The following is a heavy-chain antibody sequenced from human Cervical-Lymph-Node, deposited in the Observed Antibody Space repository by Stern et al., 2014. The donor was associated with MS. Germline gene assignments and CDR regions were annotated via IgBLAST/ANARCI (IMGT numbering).Heavy chain of an antibody. CDR3: AREAWPNVDY. J-gene: IGHJ4*02. Sequence: QVQLVESGAELQEPGASVKVSCWASGYSFTTYGINWVRQAPGQGLEWRGYIDTDTGNPTYAQDFRGRFVFSSDTSVRAAYLQIISLKAEDTAVYYCAREAWPNVDYWGQGTLVTVSS. CDR2: IDTDTGNP. V-gene: IGHV7-4-1*02. CDR1: GYSFTTYG.